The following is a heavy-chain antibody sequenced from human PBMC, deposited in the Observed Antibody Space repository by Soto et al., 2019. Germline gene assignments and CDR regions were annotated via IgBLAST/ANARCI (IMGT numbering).Heavy chain of an antibody. CDR3: ARGVQREYSSSWTQFDF. CDR1: GYTFMNYG. D-gene: IGHD6-13*01. V-gene: IGHV1-18*01. CDR2: ISGYNGNT. Sequence: ASVKVSCKASGYTFMNYGINWVRQAPGQGLEWMGWISGYNGNTNYAQNLQGRVTMTTDTSTSTAYMELRSLRPDDTAVFYCARGVQREYSSSWTQFDFWG. J-gene: IGHJ4*01.